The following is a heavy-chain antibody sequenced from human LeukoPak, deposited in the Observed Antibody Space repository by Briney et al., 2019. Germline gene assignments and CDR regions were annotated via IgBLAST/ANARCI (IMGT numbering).Heavy chain of an antibody. CDR3: ARHSPAGSSCAFDI. Sequence: TSETLSLTCTVSGGSISSYYWSWIRQPPGKGLEWIGYIYYSGSTNYNPSLKSRVTISVDTSKNQFSLKLSSVTAADTAVYYCARHSPAGSSCAFDIWGQGTVVTVSS. V-gene: IGHV4-59*08. D-gene: IGHD1-14*01. CDR2: IYYSGST. J-gene: IGHJ3*02. CDR1: GGSISSYY.